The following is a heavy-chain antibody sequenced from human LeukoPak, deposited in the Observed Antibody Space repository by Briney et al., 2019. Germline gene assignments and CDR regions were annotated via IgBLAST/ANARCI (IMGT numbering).Heavy chain of an antibody. CDR1: GYTFTGYY. J-gene: IGHJ4*02. CDR2: INPNSGRT. CDR3: SRENYYYEY. D-gene: IGHD1-7*01. Sequence: ASVKVSCKASGYTFTGYYMQWVRQAPGQGLEWMGWINPNSGRTNYAQKFQGRVTMTRDKSINTAYMELSSLRSDDTAVYYCSRENYYYEYWGQGTLVTVSS. V-gene: IGHV1-2*02.